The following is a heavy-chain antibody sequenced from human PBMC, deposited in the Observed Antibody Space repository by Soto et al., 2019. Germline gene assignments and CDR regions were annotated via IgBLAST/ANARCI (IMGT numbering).Heavy chain of an antibody. CDR2: ISDSGSST. D-gene: IGHD6-19*01. CDR1: GFTFSNYA. J-gene: IGHJ5*02. CDR3: APAGPAHRSPSEWLDP. Sequence: GGSLRLSCIASGFTFSNYAMSWVRQAPGKGLEWVSGISDSGSSTYYADPVKGRFTIFRDNSNNVLYLQMNSLKAEDTALYYCAPAGPAHRSPSEWLDPWGQGTLVTVSS. V-gene: IGHV3-23*01.